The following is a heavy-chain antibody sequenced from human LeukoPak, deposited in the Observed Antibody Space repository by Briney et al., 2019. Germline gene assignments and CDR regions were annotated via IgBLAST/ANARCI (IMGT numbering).Heavy chain of an antibody. D-gene: IGHD3-10*01. CDR1: GGSFSGYY. V-gene: IGHV4-34*01. CDR3: AREPNYGSGIFYYYYYMDV. CDR2: INHSGST. Sequence: PSETLSLTCAVYGGSFSGYYWSWIRQPPGKGLEWIGEINHSGSTNCNPSLKSRVTISVDTSKNQFSLKLSSVTAADTAVYYCAREPNYGSGIFYYYYYMDVWGKGTTVTVSS. J-gene: IGHJ6*03.